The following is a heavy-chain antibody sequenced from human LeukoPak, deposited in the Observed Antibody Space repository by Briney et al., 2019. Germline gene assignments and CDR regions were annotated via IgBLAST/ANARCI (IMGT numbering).Heavy chain of an antibody. J-gene: IGHJ5*02. D-gene: IGHD2-2*01. V-gene: IGHV3-7*01. CDR3: ARDCSSTNCYRGGFDP. Sequence: PGGSLRLSCAASGFTFSNAWMSWVRQAPGKGLEWVANIKQDGSEKYYVDSVKGRFTISRDNGKNSLYLQINSLRAEDTAVYYCARDCSSTNCYRGGFDPWGQGTLVTVSS. CDR1: GFTFSNAW. CDR2: IKQDGSEK.